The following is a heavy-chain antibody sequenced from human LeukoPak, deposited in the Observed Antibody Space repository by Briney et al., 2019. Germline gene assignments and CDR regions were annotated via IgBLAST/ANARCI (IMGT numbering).Heavy chain of an antibody. CDR2: IYHSGST. CDR3: ARSKVPAVRIAFDI. J-gene: IGHJ3*02. D-gene: IGHD2-2*01. V-gene: IGHV4-30-2*01. Sequence: PSETLSLTCTVSGGSISSGDYYWGWIRQPPGKGLEWIGYIYHSGSTYYNPSLKSRVTISVDRSKNQFSLKLSSVTAADTAVYYCARSKVPAVRIAFDIWGQGTMVTVSS. CDR1: GGSISSGDYY.